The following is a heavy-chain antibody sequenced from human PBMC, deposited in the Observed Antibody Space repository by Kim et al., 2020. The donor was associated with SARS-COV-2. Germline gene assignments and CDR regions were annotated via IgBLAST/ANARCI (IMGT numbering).Heavy chain of an antibody. CDR2: INHSGST. V-gene: IGHV4-34*01. CDR3: ARRPYSYGPGNYYYYGMDV. CDR1: GGSFSGYY. Sequence: SETLSLTCAVYGGSFSGYYWSWIRQPPGKGLEWIGEINHSGSTNYNPSLKSRVTISVDTSKNQFSLKLSSVTAVDTAVYYCARRPYSYGPGNYYYYGMDVWGQGTTVTVSS. D-gene: IGHD5-18*01. J-gene: IGHJ6*02.